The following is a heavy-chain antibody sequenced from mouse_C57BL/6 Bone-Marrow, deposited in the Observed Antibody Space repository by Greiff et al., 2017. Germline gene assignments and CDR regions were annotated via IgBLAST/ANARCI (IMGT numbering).Heavy chain of an antibody. J-gene: IGHJ4*01. CDR1: GFNIKNTY. Sequence: VQLQQSVAELVRPGASVKLSCTASGFNIKNTYMHWVKQRPEQGLEWIGRIDPANGNTKYAPKFQGKATITVDTSSNTAYLHLTSLPSEDTAIYYCARCIYYNYSMDYWGQGTSVTVSS. D-gene: IGHD2-1*01. CDR3: ARCIYYNYSMDY. V-gene: IGHV14-3*01. CDR2: IDPANGNT.